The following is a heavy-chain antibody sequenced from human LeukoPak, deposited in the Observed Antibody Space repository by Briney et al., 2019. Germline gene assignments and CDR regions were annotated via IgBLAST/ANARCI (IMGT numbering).Heavy chain of an antibody. Sequence: SSETLSLTCTVSGGSISSYCWSWIRQPPGKGLEWIGYIYYSGSTNYNPSLKSRVTISVDTSKNQFSLKLSSVTAADTAVYYCARQTYYYEYYFDYWGQGTLVTVSS. CDR2: IYYSGST. J-gene: IGHJ4*02. V-gene: IGHV4-59*01. CDR1: GGSISSYC. CDR3: ARQTYYYEYYFDY. D-gene: IGHD3-22*01.